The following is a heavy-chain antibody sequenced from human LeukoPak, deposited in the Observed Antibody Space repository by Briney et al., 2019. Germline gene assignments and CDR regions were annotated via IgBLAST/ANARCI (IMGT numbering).Heavy chain of an antibody. CDR1: GFTFSSYA. J-gene: IGHJ3*02. Sequence: GGSLRLSCAASGFTFSSYAMSWVRQAPGKGLEWGSAISGSGGSTYYADSVKGRFTISRDNSKNTLYLQMNSLRAEDTAVYYCAKDGIAAAGGLDDAFDIWGQGTMVTVSS. CDR2: ISGSGGST. V-gene: IGHV3-23*01. D-gene: IGHD6-13*01. CDR3: AKDGIAAAGGLDDAFDI.